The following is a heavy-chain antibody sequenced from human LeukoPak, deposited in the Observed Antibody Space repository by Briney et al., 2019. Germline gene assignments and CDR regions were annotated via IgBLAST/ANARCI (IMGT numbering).Heavy chain of an antibody. Sequence: GASVKVSCKASGYTFTGYYMHWVRQAAPGQGLEWMGRINPNSGGTNYARKFQGRVTMTRDTSISTAYMELSRLRSDDTAVYYCARDPLRIVEGSFPFDYWGQGTLVTVSS. CDR1: GYTFTGYY. D-gene: IGHD1-26*01. CDR2: INPNSGGT. J-gene: IGHJ4*02. V-gene: IGHV1-2*06. CDR3: ARDPLRIVEGSFPFDY.